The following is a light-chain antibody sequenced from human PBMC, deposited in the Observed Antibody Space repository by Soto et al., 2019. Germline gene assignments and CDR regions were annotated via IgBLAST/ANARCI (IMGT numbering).Light chain of an antibody. CDR3: QQSYSSPRT. J-gene: IGKJ3*01. CDR1: QSISSS. V-gene: IGKV1-39*01. Sequence: DIQMTQSPSSLSASVGDRVTITCRASQSISSSLNWYQQKPGKAPKVLIYGASNLESGVPSRFSGSGSETNFTLTITSLQPEDFATYSCQQSYSSPRTFGTGTKVDIK. CDR2: GAS.